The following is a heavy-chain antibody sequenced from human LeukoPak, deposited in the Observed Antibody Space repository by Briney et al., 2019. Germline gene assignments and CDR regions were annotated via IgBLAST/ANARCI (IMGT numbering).Heavy chain of an antibody. CDR3: TREDRPFCPFAY. CDR1: GGSIDITNY. D-gene: IGHD3-22*01. V-gene: IGHV4-4*02. J-gene: IGHJ4*02. CDR2: ISHGGTT. Sequence: SGTLSLTCGVSGGSIDITNYWSWVRQAPGKGLEWIGEISHGGTTNHNPSLRSRVAMSLDRANNQFSLSLTSVTAADTAVYYCTREDRPFCPFAYWGQGVLVTVSS.